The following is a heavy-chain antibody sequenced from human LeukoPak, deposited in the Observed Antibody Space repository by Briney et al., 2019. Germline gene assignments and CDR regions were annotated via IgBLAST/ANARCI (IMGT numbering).Heavy chain of an antibody. CDR3: ASLVIGS. J-gene: IGHJ5*01. V-gene: IGHV4-34*01. Sequence: GSLRLSCAAAGFTFSSYWMSWIRQPPGKGLEWIGEINHSGSTNYNPSLKSRVTISVDTSKNQFSLKLSSVTAADTAVYYCASLVIGSWGQGTLVTVSP. D-gene: IGHD1-26*01. CDR2: INHSGST. CDR1: GFTFSSYW.